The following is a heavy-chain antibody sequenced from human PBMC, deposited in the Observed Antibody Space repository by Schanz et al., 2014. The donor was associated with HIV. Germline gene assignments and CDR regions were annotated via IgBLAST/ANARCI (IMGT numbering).Heavy chain of an antibody. CDR2: LIPIFGTP. CDR1: GDSFTSDA. V-gene: IGHV1-69*01. J-gene: IGHJ6*02. D-gene: IGHD2-21*01. CDR3: AREPDVVVSQNHYYYYGMDV. Sequence: QVPLVQSGAEVKKPGSSVKVSCTTSGDSFTSDAINWVRQAPGQGLERMGGLIPIFGTPNYAQKFQGRVTITADESTDTAYMELRSLRSEDTAVYYCAREPDVVVSQNHYYYYGMDVGGQGTTVTVSS.